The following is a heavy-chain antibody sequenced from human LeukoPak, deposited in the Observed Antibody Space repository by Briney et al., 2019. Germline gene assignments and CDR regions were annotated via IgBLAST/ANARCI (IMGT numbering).Heavy chain of an antibody. Sequence: GGSLRLSCAASGFTFSNYAMNGVRQAPGKGLEWVSAISGSGGSTYYADSVKGRFTISRDNSKNTLYLQMNSLRAEDTVVYYCAKRGDDFWSGYFYYFDHWGQGTLVTVSS. J-gene: IGHJ4*02. CDR3: AKRGDDFWSGYFYYFDH. CDR2: ISGSGGST. D-gene: IGHD3-3*01. CDR1: GFTFSNYA. V-gene: IGHV3-23*01.